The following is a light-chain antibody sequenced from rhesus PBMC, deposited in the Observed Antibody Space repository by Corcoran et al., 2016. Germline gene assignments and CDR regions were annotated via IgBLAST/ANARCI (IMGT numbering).Light chain of an antibody. CDR2: KSS. CDR3: LQYSSSPLT. Sequence: DIQMTQYPSSLSASVGDTVTINCRASQSISSWLDWYQQKPGKAPKLLIYKSSSLQRWVPSRFSVSESVTDLTLTISSLQPEDFATYYCLQYSSSPLTFGGGTKVEIK. V-gene: IGKV1-22*01. CDR1: QSISSW. J-gene: IGKJ4*01.